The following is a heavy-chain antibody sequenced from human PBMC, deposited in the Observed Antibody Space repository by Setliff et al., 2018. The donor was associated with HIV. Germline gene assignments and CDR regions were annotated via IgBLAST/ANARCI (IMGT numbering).Heavy chain of an antibody. J-gene: IGHJ3*02. CDR2: INPSTGGT. V-gene: IGHV1-46*01. CDR3: ARDQGEAAARWDAFDI. CDR1: GYTLTSYY. D-gene: IGHD6-13*01. Sequence: VASVKVSCKASGYTLTSYYIHWVRQAPGQGLEWMGIINPSTGGTSFAQKFQGRVTMTTDTSTSTVSMQLSSLTSEDTAVYYCARDQGEAAARWDAFDIWGQGTLVTVSS.